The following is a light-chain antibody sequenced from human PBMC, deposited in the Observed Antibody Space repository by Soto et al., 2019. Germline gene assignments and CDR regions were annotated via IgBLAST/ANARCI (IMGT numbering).Light chain of an antibody. CDR3: QHYNSYPWT. CDR1: QTISSW. Sequence: DIQMTQSPSTVSASIGDRVTITCRASQTISSWLAWYQQKPGKAPKLLIHIASKLDTGVASRFSGSGSGTEFTLTISRLQPDYFANYHCQHYNSYPWTLGQGTRVDIK. J-gene: IGKJ1*01. V-gene: IGKV1-5*03. CDR2: IAS.